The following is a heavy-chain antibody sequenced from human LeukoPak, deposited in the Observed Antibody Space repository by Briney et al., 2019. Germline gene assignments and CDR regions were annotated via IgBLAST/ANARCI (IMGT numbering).Heavy chain of an antibody. V-gene: IGHV5-51*01. Sequence: GESLKISCKGSGYSFTNYWIGWVRQMPGKGLEWMGIIHPGDSDTRYSPSFQGQVTISADKSISTAYLQWSSLKASDPAMYYCARHPELGCSIGRCYSGFDYWGQGTLVTVSS. CDR3: ARHPELGCSIGRCYSGFDY. CDR1: GYSFTNYW. D-gene: IGHD2-15*01. CDR2: IHPGDSDT. J-gene: IGHJ4*02.